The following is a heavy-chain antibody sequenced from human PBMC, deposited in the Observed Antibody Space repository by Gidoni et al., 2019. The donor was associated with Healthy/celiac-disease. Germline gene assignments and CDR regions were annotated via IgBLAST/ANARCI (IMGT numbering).Heavy chain of an antibody. V-gene: IGHV4-39*01. CDR1: GGSISSSRSY. CDR3: ALTRHRSCSSTSCSSPLEWLSPAWYYYYYMDV. D-gene: IGHD2-2*01. J-gene: IGHJ6*03. CDR2: IYYSGST. Sequence: QLQLQESGPGLVKPSETLSLTCTVSGGSISSSRSYWGWIRQPPGQELEWIGSIYYSGSTYYNPSLKSRVTISVDTSKNQFSLKLSSVTAADTAVYYCALTRHRSCSSTSCSSPLEWLSPAWYYYYYMDVWGKGTTVTVSS.